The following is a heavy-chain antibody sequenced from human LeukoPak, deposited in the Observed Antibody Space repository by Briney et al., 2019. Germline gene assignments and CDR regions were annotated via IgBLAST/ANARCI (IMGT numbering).Heavy chain of an antibody. CDR2: ISYSGSA. Sequence: SETLSLTCTVSGGSISSYYWSWIRQPPGKRLEWIGYISYSGSANYNPSLKSRVTISLDTSKNQFSLRLSSVTAADTALYYCARHHYHVLAGYAFHLWGQRTNVTVSS. CDR1: GGSISSYY. V-gene: IGHV4-59*08. J-gene: IGHJ3*01. D-gene: IGHD3-9*01. CDR3: ARHHYHVLAGYAFHL.